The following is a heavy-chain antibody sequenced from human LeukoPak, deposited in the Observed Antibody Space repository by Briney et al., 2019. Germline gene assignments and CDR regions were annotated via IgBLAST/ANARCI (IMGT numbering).Heavy chain of an antibody. Sequence: GGSLRLSCAASGFTFSSYTMNWVRQALRQELEWVSTISDPHSGSQTHYADSVKGRFTISRDDSQNTVYLQMDSLRAEDTAVYYCTTRLQHHFDYWGQGTQVTVSS. CDR2: ISDPHSGSQT. V-gene: IGHV3-23*01. D-gene: IGHD2-15*01. CDR1: GFTFSSYT. J-gene: IGHJ4*02. CDR3: TTRLQHHFDY.